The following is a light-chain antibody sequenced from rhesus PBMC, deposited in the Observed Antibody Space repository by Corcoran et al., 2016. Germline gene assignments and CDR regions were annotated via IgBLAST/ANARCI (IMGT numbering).Light chain of an antibody. V-gene: IGKV1S14*01. CDR1: QDISNY. J-gene: IGKJ2*01. Sequence: DIQMTQSPSSLSASVGDTVTITCRASQDISNYLAWYQQKPGKDPKPLISYASKLENGVPSRLNGSGSGTDFTPPITSLPPEVFAIYCCQQYNTYPYSFGQGTKVEFK. CDR3: QQYNTYPYS. CDR2: YAS.